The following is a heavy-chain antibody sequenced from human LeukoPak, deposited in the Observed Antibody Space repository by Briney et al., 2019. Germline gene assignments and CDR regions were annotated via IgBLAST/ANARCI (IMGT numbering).Heavy chain of an antibody. CDR3: ARERTPLGIAKDY. Sequence: GGSLRLSCAASGFTFSSYWMSWVRQAPGKGLEWVANIKQDGSDKYYVDSVKGRFTISRDNAKNSLYLQMNSLRAEDTAVYYCARERTPLGIAKDYWGQGTLVTVSS. V-gene: IGHV3-7*01. CDR2: IKQDGSDK. J-gene: IGHJ4*02. CDR1: GFTFSSYW. D-gene: IGHD6-13*01.